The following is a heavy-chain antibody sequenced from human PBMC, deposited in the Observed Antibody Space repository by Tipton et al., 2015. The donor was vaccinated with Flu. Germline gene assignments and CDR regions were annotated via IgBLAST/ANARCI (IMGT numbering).Heavy chain of an antibody. D-gene: IGHD6-13*01. CDR2: ISSAGDT. Sequence: SLRLSCAASGFTFTSYDMHWVRQVTGEGLEWVSGISSAGDTYYLDSVKGRFTISRENGKNSLYLQMNSLGAGGTAVYFCARGPLPDSNWYNGMDVWGQGTTVTVSS. J-gene: IGHJ6*02. V-gene: IGHV3-13*01. CDR1: GFTFTSYD. CDR3: ARGPLPDSNWYNGMDV.